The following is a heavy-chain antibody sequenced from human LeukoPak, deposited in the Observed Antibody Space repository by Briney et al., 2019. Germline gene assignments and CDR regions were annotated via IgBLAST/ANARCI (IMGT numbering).Heavy chain of an antibody. CDR3: AKGITLVRGVIISDAFDI. CDR2: ISNTGGIT. CDR1: GFTFSSYA. V-gene: IGHV3-23*01. J-gene: IGHJ3*02. D-gene: IGHD3-10*01. Sequence: PGGSLRLSCAASGFTFSSYAMRWVRQAPGKGLEWVSAISNTGGITYYVDSVKGRFTISRDNSNNTLYLQMSSLRGEDTALCCCAKGITLVRGVIISDAFDIWGQGTLVTVSS.